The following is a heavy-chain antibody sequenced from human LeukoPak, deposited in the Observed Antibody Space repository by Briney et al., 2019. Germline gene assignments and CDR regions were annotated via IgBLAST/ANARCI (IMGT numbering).Heavy chain of an antibody. Sequence: SETLSLTCTVSGGSISSGGHYWSWIRQPPGKGLEWIGYIYHSGSTYYNPSLKSRVTISVDTSKNQFSLKLSSVTAADTAVYYCARGARGYSYGYPYYYYGMDVWGQGTTVTVSS. J-gene: IGHJ6*02. CDR3: ARGARGYSYGYPYYYYGMDV. D-gene: IGHD5-18*01. V-gene: IGHV4-30-2*01. CDR2: IYHSGST. CDR1: GGSISSGGHY.